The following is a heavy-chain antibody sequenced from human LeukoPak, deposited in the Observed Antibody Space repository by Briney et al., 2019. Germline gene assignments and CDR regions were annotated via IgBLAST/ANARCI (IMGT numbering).Heavy chain of an antibody. CDR2: IWYDGSNK. J-gene: IGHJ3*02. V-gene: IGHV3-33*01. D-gene: IGHD3-3*01. CDR1: GFTFSSYG. CDR3: ARSRPWIFGVVIEGDAFDI. Sequence: GGSLRLSCAASGFTFSSYGMHWVRQAPGKGLEWVAVIWYDGSNKYYADSVKGRFTISRDNSKNKLYLQMNSLRAEDTAVYYCARSRPWIFGVVIEGDAFDIWGQGTMVTVSS.